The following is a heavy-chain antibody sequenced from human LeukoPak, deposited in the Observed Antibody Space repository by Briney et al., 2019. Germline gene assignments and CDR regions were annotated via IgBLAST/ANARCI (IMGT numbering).Heavy chain of an antibody. J-gene: IGHJ4*02. Sequence: GESLKXSCQVSGYTFTDYWIGWVRRVSGKGLVWRGIIFPGDSDTKYSPSFQGHVTISVDKSISTAYLQWSSLKASDTATYYCAREDSGGWRYFDSWGQGTLVTVFS. V-gene: IGHV5-51*01. CDR2: IFPGDSDT. D-gene: IGHD6-19*01. CDR3: AREDSGGWRYFDS. CDR1: GYTFTDYW.